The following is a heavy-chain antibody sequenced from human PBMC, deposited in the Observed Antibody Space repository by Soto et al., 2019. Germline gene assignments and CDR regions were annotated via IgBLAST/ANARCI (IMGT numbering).Heavy chain of an antibody. CDR2: IIAIFGTA. Sequence: SVKVSCKASGGTFSSYTISWVRQAPGQGLEWMGGIIAIFGTADYAQKFQGRVTITADESTSTAYMELSSLRSEDTAVYYCARDQDYYDSSGYYPPVHGMDVWGQGTTVTVSS. CDR1: GGTFSSYT. D-gene: IGHD3-22*01. V-gene: IGHV1-69*13. J-gene: IGHJ6*02. CDR3: ARDQDYYDSSGYYPPVHGMDV.